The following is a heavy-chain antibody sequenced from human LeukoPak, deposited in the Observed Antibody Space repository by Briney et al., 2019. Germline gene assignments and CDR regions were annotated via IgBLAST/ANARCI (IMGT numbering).Heavy chain of an antibody. D-gene: IGHD6-6*01. CDR2: ISYDGSNK. Sequence: GGSLRLSCAASGFTFSSYAMHWVRQAPGKGLEWVAVISYDGSNKYYADSVKGRFTISRDNSKNTLYLQMNSLRAEDTAVYYCAPVRSSSGGPPSMSGFDYWGQGTLVTVSS. V-gene: IGHV3-30-3*01. CDR1: GFTFSSYA. CDR3: APVRSSSGGPPSMSGFDY. J-gene: IGHJ4*02.